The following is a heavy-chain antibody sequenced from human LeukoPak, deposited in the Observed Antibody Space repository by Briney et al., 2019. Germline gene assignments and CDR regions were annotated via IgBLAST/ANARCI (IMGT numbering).Heavy chain of an antibody. V-gene: IGHV3-48*03. CDR2: INSGGQTI. CDR3: ARLIRGFSSAY. Sequence: GGSLRLSCAASGFTFRSYEMNWVRQAPGKVLEWISHINSGGQTIHYADSVKGRFTISRDNAKNSLYLQMNSLRADDTAVYYCARLIRGFSSAYWGHGTLVTVSS. J-gene: IGHJ4*01. D-gene: IGHD5-18*01. CDR1: GFTFRSYE.